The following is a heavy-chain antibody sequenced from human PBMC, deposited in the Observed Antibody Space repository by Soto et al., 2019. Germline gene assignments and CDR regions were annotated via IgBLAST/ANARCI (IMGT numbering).Heavy chain of an antibody. J-gene: IGHJ4*02. Sequence: GGSLRLSCEASGFTFSNYGTHWVRQAPGEGLEWVAHISYDGSNEHYTDSVKGRFTTSRDNSKKTLYLQMNSLRPEDTALYYCAKDEYYYSRSGYYIFDSWGQGTLVTVSS. D-gene: IGHD3-22*01. CDR1: GFTFSNYG. CDR2: ISYDGSNE. V-gene: IGHV3-30*18. CDR3: AKDEYYYSRSGYYIFDS.